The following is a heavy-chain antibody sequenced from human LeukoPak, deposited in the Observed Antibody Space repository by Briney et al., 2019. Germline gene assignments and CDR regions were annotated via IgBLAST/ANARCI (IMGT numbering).Heavy chain of an antibody. CDR3: ASNSYDSSGYYYS. CDR1: GFTFSRYS. V-gene: IGHV3-21*01. J-gene: IGHJ4*02. D-gene: IGHD3-22*01. Sequence: GGSLRLSCTGSGFTFSRYSINWVRQAPGKGLEWVSVIWGNGYTTYYADSVKGRFTISRDNAKNSLYLQMNSLRAEDTAVYYCASNSYDSSGYYYSWGQGTLVTVSS. CDR2: IWGNGYTT.